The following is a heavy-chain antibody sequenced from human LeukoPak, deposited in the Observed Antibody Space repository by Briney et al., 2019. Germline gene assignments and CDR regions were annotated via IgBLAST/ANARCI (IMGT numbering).Heavy chain of an antibody. J-gene: IGHJ5*02. V-gene: IGHV3-74*01. CDR3: ARHLTHGGWNL. D-gene: IGHD4-23*01. Sequence: GGSLRLSCAASGFTFSTYWMHWVRQAPGKGLVWVSHINLDGSSATYADSVKGRFTISRDNAKNTLGLQMSSLRAEDTAVYYCARHLTHGGWNLWGQGTLVTVSS. CDR2: INLDGSSA. CDR1: GFTFSTYW.